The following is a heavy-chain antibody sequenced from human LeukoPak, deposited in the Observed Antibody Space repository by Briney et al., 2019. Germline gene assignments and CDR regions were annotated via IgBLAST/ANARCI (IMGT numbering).Heavy chain of an antibody. CDR1: GESPRGYK. J-gene: IGHJ5*02. CDR3: SRSHDLEWLKTWFDP. CDR2: INYSANT. V-gene: IGHV4-34*01. D-gene: IGHD3-3*01. Sequence: SETLSLTCAVSGESPRGYKWIWIRQPPGKGLEWIGEINYSANTNYNPALKSRVTMSRDTSKNQFSLNLSSLTAADTAVYYCSRSHDLEWLKTWFDPWGQGTLVTVSS.